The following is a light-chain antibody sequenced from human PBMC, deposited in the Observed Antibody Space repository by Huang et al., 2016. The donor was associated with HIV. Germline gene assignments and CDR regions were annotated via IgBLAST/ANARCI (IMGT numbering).Light chain of an antibody. CDR2: GAS. CDR1: QSVNNN. CDR3: QQYSNWPFT. J-gene: IGKJ3*01. Sequence: ETVMTQSPATLSVSPGERATLSCRASQSVNNNLAWYQQNPGQAPRLLISGASTRATGIPARFSGSGSGTEFTLTISSLQSEDFAVYYCQQYSNWPFTFGPGTKVDIK. V-gene: IGKV3-15*01.